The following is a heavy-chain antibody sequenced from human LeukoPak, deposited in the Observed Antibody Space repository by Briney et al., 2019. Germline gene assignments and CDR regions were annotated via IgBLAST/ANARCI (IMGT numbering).Heavy chain of an antibody. D-gene: IGHD5-18*01. J-gene: IGHJ6*02. Sequence: SETLSLTCIVSGGSIRNYYWNWICQSPGKGLEWIGFIHYSGSTYYRPTLKSRVTMSVDTSKNRFSLKLTSVTAADTAVYYCARGGDSSGYLNHYYYGMDVGGQGTTVTVS. V-gene: IGHV4-59*01. CDR1: GGSIRNYY. CDR2: IHYSGST. CDR3: ARGGDSSGYLNHYYYGMDV.